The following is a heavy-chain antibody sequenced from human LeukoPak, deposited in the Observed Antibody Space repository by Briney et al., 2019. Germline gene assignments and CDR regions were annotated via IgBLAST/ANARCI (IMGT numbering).Heavy chain of an antibody. D-gene: IGHD6-19*01. CDR1: GYTFTSYD. CDR3: ARELSGWYYYYYYMDV. Sequence: GASVKVSCKASGYTFTSYDINWVRQATGQGLEWMGWMNPNSGNTGYAQNFQGRVTMTRNTSISTAYMELSSLRSEDTAVYYCARELSGWYYYYYYMDVWGKGTTVTVSS. CDR2: MNPNSGNT. J-gene: IGHJ6*03. V-gene: IGHV1-8*01.